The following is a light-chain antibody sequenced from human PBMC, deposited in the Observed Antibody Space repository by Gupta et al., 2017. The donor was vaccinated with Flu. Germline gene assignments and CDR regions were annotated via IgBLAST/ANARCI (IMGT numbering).Light chain of an antibody. CDR2: DAS. J-gene: IGKJ5*01. V-gene: IGKV3-11*01. Sequence: EIVLTQSLAPLYLSHGERATLPCRASQSVSSYLAWYQQKPGQAPRLLIYDASNRATGIPARFSGSGSGTDFTLTISSLEPEDFAVYYCQQRSNWPPLITFGQGTRLEIK. CDR3: QQRSNWPPLIT. CDR1: QSVSSY.